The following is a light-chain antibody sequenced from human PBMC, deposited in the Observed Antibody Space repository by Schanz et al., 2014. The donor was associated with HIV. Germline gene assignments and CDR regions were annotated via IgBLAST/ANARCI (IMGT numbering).Light chain of an antibody. Sequence: ETVLTQSPATLSVSPGERATLSCRASQSVSSNLAWYQQKPGQAPRLLIYDASNRATGIPARFSGSGSGTDFTLTISSVEPEDYAMYYCQQYGSTPWTFGQGTKVEVK. CDR2: DAS. V-gene: IGKV3-20*01. J-gene: IGKJ1*01. CDR3: QQYGSTPWT. CDR1: QSVSSN.